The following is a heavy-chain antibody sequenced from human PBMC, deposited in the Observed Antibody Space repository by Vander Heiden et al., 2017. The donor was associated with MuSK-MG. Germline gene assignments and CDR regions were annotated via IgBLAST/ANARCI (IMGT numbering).Heavy chain of an antibody. CDR1: GFTFSNAW. CDR2: IKSKTDGGTR. D-gene: IGHD5-18*01. V-gene: IGHV3-15*01. Sequence: EVQLVESGGGLVKPGGSLRLYCAASGFTFSNAWMNWVRQAPGKGLEWVGRIKSKTDGGTRDYAAPVKGRFTISRDDSKNTLYLQMSSLKTEDTAVYYCSTDVGYGRYYFDYWGQGTLVTVSS. J-gene: IGHJ4*02. CDR3: STDVGYGRYYFDY.